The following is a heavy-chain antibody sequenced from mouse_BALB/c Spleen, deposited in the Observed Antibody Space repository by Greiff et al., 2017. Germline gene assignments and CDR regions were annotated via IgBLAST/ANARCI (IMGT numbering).Heavy chain of an antibody. J-gene: IGHJ3*01. V-gene: IGHV2-2*02. D-gene: IGHD2-4*01. CDR3: ARKGYDYDGFAY. Sequence: VKLMESGPGLVQPSQSLSITCTVSGFSLTSYGVHWVRQSPGKGLEWLGVIWSGGSTDYNAAFISRLSISKDNSKSQVFFKMNSLQANDTAIYYCARKGYDYDGFAYWGQGTLVTVSA. CDR2: IWSGGST. CDR1: GFSLTSYG.